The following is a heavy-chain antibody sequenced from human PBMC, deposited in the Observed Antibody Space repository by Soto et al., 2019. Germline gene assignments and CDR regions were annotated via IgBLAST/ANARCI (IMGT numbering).Heavy chain of an antibody. D-gene: IGHD3-16*01. J-gene: IGHJ4*02. CDR2: ISETGDST. CDR3: VRKLGGHQWVKLFES. CDR1: GFTFTDYA. V-gene: IGHV3-23*01. Sequence: EVQMLESGGGLVQPGGSLRLSCAASGFTFTDYAMNWVRQAPGKGLEWVSHISETGDSTDYPDSVKGRFTISRDNSKNPVYLQMNSLRVGDTAVYYCVRKLGGHQWVKLFESWGQGTLVTVSS.